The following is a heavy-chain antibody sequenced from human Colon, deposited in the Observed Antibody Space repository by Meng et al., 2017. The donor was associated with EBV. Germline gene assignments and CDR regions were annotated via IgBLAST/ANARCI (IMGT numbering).Heavy chain of an antibody. CDR3: ARRGPSGNFSP. CDR2: IDHRGNT. D-gene: IGHD3-10*01. Sequence: QGQRQLWGAGLLKPSGTLSRSCAVYGGSFRDYYWTWIRHPPGKGLEWIGEIDHRGNTKYNPSLKSRVTISLDTSKKQFSLKVSSVTAADSAVYYCARRGPSGNFSPWSQGALVTSPQ. CDR1: GGSFRDYY. J-gene: IGHJ5*02. V-gene: IGHV4-34*01.